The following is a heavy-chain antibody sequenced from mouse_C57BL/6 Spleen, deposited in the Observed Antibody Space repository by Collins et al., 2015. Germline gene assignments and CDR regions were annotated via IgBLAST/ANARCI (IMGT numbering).Heavy chain of an antibody. CDR1: GFTFSSYA. CDR2: ISSGGSYT. D-gene: IGHD2-14*01. J-gene: IGHJ4*01. CDR3: ARDEGYDYAMDY. Sequence: EVQLVESGGGLVKPGGPLKLSCAASGFTFSSYAMSWVRQSPEKRLEWVAEISSGGSYTYYPDTVTGRFTISRDNAKNTLYLEMSSLRSEDTAMYYCARDEGYDYAMDYWGQGTSVTVSS. V-gene: IGHV5-9-4*01.